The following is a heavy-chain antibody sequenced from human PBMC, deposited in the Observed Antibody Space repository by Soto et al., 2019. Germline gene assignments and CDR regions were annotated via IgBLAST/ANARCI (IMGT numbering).Heavy chain of an antibody. CDR2: IIPIFGTA. D-gene: IGHD2-15*01. J-gene: IGHJ6*02. V-gene: IGHV1-69*01. Sequence: QVQLVQSGAEVKKPGSSVKVSCKASGGTFSSYAISWVRQAPGQGLEWMGGIIPIFGTANYAQKFQGRVTITADESTSTAYMELSSLRSEDTAVYYCVRGVVVVAATPYYYYGMDVWGQGTTVTVSS. CDR1: GGTFSSYA. CDR3: VRGVVVVAATPYYYYGMDV.